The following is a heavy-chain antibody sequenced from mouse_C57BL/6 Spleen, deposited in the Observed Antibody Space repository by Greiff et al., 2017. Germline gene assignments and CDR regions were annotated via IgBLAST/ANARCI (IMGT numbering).Heavy chain of an antibody. J-gene: IGHJ4*01. CDR1: GYAFSSYC. CDR3: AYGTYYAMDD. V-gene: IGHV1-80*01. Sequence: VQLQQSGAELVKPGASVKISCKASGYAFSSYCMNWVKQRPGQGLEWIGQIYPGDGDTNYNGKFKGKATLTADKSSSTAYMQLSSLNSEDSAVYCCAYGTYYAMDDWGKGTSVTVSS. CDR2: IYPGDGDT. D-gene: IGHD2-10*02.